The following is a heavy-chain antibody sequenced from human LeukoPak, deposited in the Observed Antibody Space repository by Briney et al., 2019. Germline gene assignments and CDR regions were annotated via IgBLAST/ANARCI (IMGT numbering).Heavy chain of an antibody. D-gene: IGHD3-22*01. CDR2: INHSGST. V-gene: IGHV4-34*01. J-gene: IGHJ3*02. Sequence: PSETLSLTCAAYGGSFSGYYWSWIRQPPGKGLEWIGEINHSGSTNYNPSLKSRVTISVDTSKNQFSLKLSSVTAADTAVYYCASSMIVKSAFDIWGQGTMVTVSS. CDR3: ASSMIVKSAFDI. CDR1: GGSFSGYY.